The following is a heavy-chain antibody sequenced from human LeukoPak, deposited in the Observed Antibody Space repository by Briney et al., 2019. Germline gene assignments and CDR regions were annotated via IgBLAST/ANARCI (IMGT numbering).Heavy chain of an antibody. V-gene: IGHV5-51*01. CDR3: ARRYDSSAIRGEFDY. Sequence: GESLKISCKGSGYSFTSYWIGWVRQMPGKGLEWMGIIYPGDSDTRYSPSFQGQVTISVDKSISTAYLQWSSLKASDTAMYYCARRYDSSAIRGEFDYWGQGTLVTVSS. D-gene: IGHD3-22*01. CDR1: GYSFTSYW. J-gene: IGHJ4*02. CDR2: IYPGDSDT.